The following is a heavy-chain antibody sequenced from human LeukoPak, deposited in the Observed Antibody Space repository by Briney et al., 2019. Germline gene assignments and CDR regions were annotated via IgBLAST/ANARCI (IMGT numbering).Heavy chain of an antibody. CDR3: ARDFCGGDCYSRSTYMDV. CDR1: GYTFTGYY. V-gene: IGHV1-2*06. CDR2: INPNSGGA. D-gene: IGHD2-21*02. Sequence: ASVKVSCKASGYTFTGYYMHWVRQAPGQGLESMGRINPNSGGANYAQKLQGRVTMTRATSISTAYMELSRLRSDDTAVYYCARDFCGGDCYSRSTYMDVWGKGTTVTVSS. J-gene: IGHJ6*04.